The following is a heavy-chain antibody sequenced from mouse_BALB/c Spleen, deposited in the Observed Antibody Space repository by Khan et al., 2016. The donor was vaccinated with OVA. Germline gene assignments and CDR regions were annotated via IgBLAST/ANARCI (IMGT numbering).Heavy chain of an antibody. D-gene: IGHD1-1*01. CDR1: GYTFSSYW. J-gene: IGHJ2*01. V-gene: IGHV1-87*01. CDR3: ARGNFYGTTSYIDY. CDR2: IYPGNGNA. Sequence: QVQLQQSGAELARPGASVKLSCKAAGYTFSSYWMQWLKQRPGQGLEWIGTIYPGNGNARYTQKFKGKATLTTDTSSSTASLQLSSLTSEDSAIYYCARGNFYGTTSYIDYWGQGTTLTVSS.